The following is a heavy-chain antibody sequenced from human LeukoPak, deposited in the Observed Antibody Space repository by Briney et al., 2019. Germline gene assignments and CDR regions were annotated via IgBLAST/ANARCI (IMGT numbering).Heavy chain of an antibody. Sequence: SETLSLTCTVSGXSVSSGSYYWNWIRQPPGKGLEWIGHIYYSGSTDYNPSLKSRVTISADTSKNQFSLKMTSVTAADTAVYYCAREPGETDEGFEYWGQGTLVTVSS. D-gene: IGHD1-14*01. CDR2: IYYSGST. CDR3: AREPGETDEGFEY. J-gene: IGHJ4*02. CDR1: GXSVSSGSYY. V-gene: IGHV4-61*01.